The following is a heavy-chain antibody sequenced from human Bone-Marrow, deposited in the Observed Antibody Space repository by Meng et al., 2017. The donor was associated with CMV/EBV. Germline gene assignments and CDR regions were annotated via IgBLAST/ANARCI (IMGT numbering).Heavy chain of an antibody. Sequence: ASVMVSCKASGYTFTGYYMHWVRQAPGQGLEWMGWINPNSGGTNYAQKFQGRVTMTRDTSISTAYMELSRLRSDDSAVYYCARPPLYGDYYYYGMDVWGQGTTVTVSS. J-gene: IGHJ6*02. V-gene: IGHV1-2*02. CDR1: GYTFTGYY. CDR3: ARPPLYGDYYYYGMDV. CDR2: INPNSGGT. D-gene: IGHD2-8*01.